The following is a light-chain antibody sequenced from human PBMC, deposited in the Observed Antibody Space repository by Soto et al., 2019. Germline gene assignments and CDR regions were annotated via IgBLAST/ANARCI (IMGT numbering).Light chain of an antibody. Sequence: QSALTQPASVSGSPGQSITISCTGISSDVENYNLISWYQQHPGKAPKLMIYEASERPSGVSTRFSGSKSGNTASLTISALQAEDEADYYCAAWDDSLNGVVFGGGTKLTVL. CDR1: SSDVENYNL. V-gene: IGLV2-23*01. CDR2: EAS. J-gene: IGLJ2*01. CDR3: AAWDDSLNGVV.